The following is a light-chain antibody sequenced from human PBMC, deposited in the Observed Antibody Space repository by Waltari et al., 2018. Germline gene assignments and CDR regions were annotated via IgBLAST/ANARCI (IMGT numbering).Light chain of an antibody. J-gene: IGLJ2*01. CDR1: SSDVAGYNY. Sequence: QSALTQPASVSGSPGQSITISCPGTSSDVAGYNYVSWYQQHPGKAPKLMIYDVSNRPSGVSNRFSGSKSGNTASLTISGLQAEDEADYYCSSYTSSSTGVVFGGGTKLTVL. CDR3: SSYTSSSTGVV. V-gene: IGLV2-14*01. CDR2: DVS.